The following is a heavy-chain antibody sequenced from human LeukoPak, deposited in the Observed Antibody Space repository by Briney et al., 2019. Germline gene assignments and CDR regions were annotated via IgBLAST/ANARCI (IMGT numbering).Heavy chain of an antibody. CDR2: ISSSSSYI. Sequence: GGSLRLSCAASGFTFSSYSMNWVRQAPGKGLEWVSSISSSSSYIYYADSVKGRFTISRDNAKNSLYLQMNSLRAEDTAVYYCASSPRPYCSGGSCYPDRDYYYGMDVWGHGTTVIVPS. J-gene: IGHJ6*02. CDR3: ASSPRPYCSGGSCYPDRDYYYGMDV. CDR1: GFTFSSYS. D-gene: IGHD2-15*01. V-gene: IGHV3-21*01.